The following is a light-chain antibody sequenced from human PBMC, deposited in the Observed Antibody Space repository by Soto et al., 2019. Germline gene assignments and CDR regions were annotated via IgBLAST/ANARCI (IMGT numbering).Light chain of an antibody. CDR1: QSVSSTY. V-gene: IGKV3-20*01. Sequence: EIVLTQSPGTLSLSPGERATLSCRASQSVSSTYLAWYQQKPGQAPRLLIYGASSRATGIPDRFSGSGSGTDFTITISRLEPEDFAVYYCHQKETFGQGTKVEIK. CDR2: GAS. CDR3: HQKET. J-gene: IGKJ1*01.